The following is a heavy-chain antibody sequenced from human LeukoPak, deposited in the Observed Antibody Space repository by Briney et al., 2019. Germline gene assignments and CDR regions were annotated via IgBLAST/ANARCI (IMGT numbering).Heavy chain of an antibody. CDR2: INHSGST. Sequence: KPSETLSLTCAVYGGSFSGYYWSWIRQPPGKGLEWIGEINHSGSTNYNPSLKSRVTISVDTSKNQFSLKLSSVTAADTAVYYCARVSHGSSWYWGGIDYWGQGTLVTVSS. CDR3: ARVSHGSSWYWGGIDY. V-gene: IGHV4-34*01. CDR1: GGSFSGYY. D-gene: IGHD6-13*01. J-gene: IGHJ4*02.